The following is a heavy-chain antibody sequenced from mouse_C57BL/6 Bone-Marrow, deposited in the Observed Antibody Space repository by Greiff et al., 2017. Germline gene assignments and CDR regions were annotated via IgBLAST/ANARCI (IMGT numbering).Heavy chain of an antibody. V-gene: IGHV1-15*01. CDR2: IDPETGGT. Sequence: QVQLKQSGAELVRPGASVTLSCKASGYTFTDYEMHWVKQTPVHGLEWIGAIDPETGGTAYNQKFKGKAILTADKSSSTAYMELRSLTSEDSAVYYCTKGFAYWGQGTLDTVSA. CDR3: TKGFAY. J-gene: IGHJ3*01. CDR1: GYTFTDYE.